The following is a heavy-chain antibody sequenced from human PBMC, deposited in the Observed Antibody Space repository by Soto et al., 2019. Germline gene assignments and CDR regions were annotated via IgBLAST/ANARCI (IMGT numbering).Heavy chain of an antibody. CDR3: AREYYDSSGYRAAFDI. V-gene: IGHV1-2*04. D-gene: IGHD3-22*01. CDR1: GYTFTGYY. CDR2: INPNSGGT. Sequence: ASVKVSCKASGYTFTGYYMHWVRQAPGQGLEWMGWINPNSGGTNYAQKFQGWVTMTRDTSISTAYMELSRLRSDDTAVYYCAREYYDSSGYRAAFDIWGQGTMVNGS. J-gene: IGHJ3*02.